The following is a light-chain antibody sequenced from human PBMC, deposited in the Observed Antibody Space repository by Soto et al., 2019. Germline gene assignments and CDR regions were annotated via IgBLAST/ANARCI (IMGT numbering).Light chain of an antibody. V-gene: IGLV2-8*01. CDR2: EVS. J-gene: IGLJ1*01. CDR3: SSYAGNNNLYV. CDR1: SSDVGTYNY. Sequence: QSVLTQPPSASGSPGQSVTISCTGTSSDVGTYNYVSWYQQHPGKAPKLMIYEVSKRPSAGPGRFSGYRSGIMASLTVSGLQAEDEAEYYCSSYAGNNNLYVFGAGTKVTVL.